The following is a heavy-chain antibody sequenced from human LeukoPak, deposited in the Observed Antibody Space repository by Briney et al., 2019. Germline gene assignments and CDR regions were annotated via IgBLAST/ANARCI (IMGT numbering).Heavy chain of an antibody. CDR3: ARVPHSSGYMSYYYYGMDV. Sequence: SETLPLTCTVSGGSISSYYWSWIRQPPGKGLEWIGYIYYSGSTNYNPSLKSRVTISVDTSKNQFSLKLSSVTAADTAVYYCARVPHSSGYMSYYYYGMDVWGQGTTVTVSS. CDR2: IYYSGST. D-gene: IGHD3-22*01. V-gene: IGHV4-59*01. J-gene: IGHJ6*02. CDR1: GGSISSYY.